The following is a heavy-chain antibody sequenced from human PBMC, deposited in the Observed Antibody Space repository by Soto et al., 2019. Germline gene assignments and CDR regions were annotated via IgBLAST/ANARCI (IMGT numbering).Heavy chain of an antibody. D-gene: IGHD4-17*01. CDR1: GGTFSSYT. J-gene: IGHJ2*01. CDR3: ARDRVNDYGDPDWYFDL. CDR2: IIPILGIA. V-gene: IGHV1-69*04. Sequence: SVKVSCKASGGTFSSYTISWVRQAPGQGLEWMGRIIPILGIANYAQKFQGRVTITADKSTSTAYMELSSLRSEDTAVYYCARDRVNDYGDPDWYFDLWGRGTLVTVSS.